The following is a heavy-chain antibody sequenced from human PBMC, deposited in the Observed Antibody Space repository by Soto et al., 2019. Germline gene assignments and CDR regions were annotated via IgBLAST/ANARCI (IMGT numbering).Heavy chain of an antibody. CDR2: IRSKAYGGTT. CDR3: GTDPGEDAFDI. Sequence: GGSLRLSCTASGFTFGDYDMSWFRQAPGKGLEWVGFIRSKAYGGTTEYAASVKGRFTISRDDSKSIAYLQMNSLKTEDTAVYYCGTDPGEDAFDIWGQGTMVTVSS. V-gene: IGHV3-49*03. CDR1: GFTFGDYD. J-gene: IGHJ3*02.